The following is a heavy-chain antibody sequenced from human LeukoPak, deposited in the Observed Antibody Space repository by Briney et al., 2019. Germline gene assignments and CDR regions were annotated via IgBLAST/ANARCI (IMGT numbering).Heavy chain of an antibody. CDR3: ARESMEDAGDF. J-gene: IGHJ5*01. D-gene: IGHD2-15*01. V-gene: IGHV3-9*01. Sequence: AGGSLRLSCAASGFTFDDYAMHWVRQAPGKGLEWVSGISWNSGSIGYADSVKGRFTISRDNAKNSLYLQMNRLSVEDTALYFCARESMEDAGDFWGQGTLVTVSS. CDR1: GFTFDDYA. CDR2: ISWNSGSI.